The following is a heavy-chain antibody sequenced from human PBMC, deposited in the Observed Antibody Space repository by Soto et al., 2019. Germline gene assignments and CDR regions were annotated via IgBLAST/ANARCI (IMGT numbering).Heavy chain of an antibody. CDR1: SGSISSSNW. CDR2: IYHSGST. J-gene: IGHJ3*02. V-gene: IGHV4-4*02. D-gene: IGHD5-12*01. CDR3: ARVVGYSGYGEGAFDI. Sequence: QVQLQESGPGLVKPSGTLSLTCAVSSGSISSSNWWSWVRQPPGKGLEWIGEIYHSGSTNYNPSLKSRVTISVDKSNNQFSLKLSSVTAADTAVYYCARVVGYSGYGEGAFDIWGQGTMVTVSS.